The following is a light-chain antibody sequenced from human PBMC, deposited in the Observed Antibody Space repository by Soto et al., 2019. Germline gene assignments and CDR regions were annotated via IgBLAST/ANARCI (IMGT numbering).Light chain of an antibody. CDR1: QSVSNY. Sequence: EIVLTQSPATLSLSPGQRATLSCRASQSVSNYLAWYQQKPGQAPRLLIYDASNRATGIPARFSGSGSGTAFTLPISSLEPEDFAVYYCQQRSNWPPVFTFGPGTKVDIK. J-gene: IGKJ3*01. CDR3: QQRSNWPPVFT. CDR2: DAS. V-gene: IGKV3-11*01.